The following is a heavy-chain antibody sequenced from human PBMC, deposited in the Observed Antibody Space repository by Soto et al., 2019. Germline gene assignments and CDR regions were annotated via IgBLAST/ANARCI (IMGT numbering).Heavy chain of an antibody. V-gene: IGHV2-5*02. CDR1: GFALSTRGVG. CDR2: IFWDGEQ. J-gene: IGHJ4*02. Sequence: QITLKESGPTLVKPTQTLTVTCTFSGFALSTRGVGVGWVRQPPGKALEWLALIFWDGEQRFSPSLNGRAAITSDASKHQAVFTLTNVDPVDTATYYCAHRSIPDNYRWGSYFDYWGEGSRVTVSS. D-gene: IGHD3-16*01. CDR3: AHRSIPDNYRWGSYFDY.